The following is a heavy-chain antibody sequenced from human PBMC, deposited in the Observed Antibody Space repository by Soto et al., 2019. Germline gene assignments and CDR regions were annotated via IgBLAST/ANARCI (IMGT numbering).Heavy chain of an antibody. J-gene: IGHJ4*02. D-gene: IGHD2-15*01. CDR3: ARFRRNCSGGSCSRRGIDY. Sequence: QVQLQQWGAGLLKPSETLSRTCAVYGGSFSGYYWSWIRQHPGKGLEWIGEINHSGSTNYNPSLKSRVTISVDTSKNQFSLKLSSVTAADTAVYYCARFRRNCSGGSCSRRGIDYWGQGTLVTVSS. CDR1: GGSFSGYY. V-gene: IGHV4-34*01. CDR2: INHSGST.